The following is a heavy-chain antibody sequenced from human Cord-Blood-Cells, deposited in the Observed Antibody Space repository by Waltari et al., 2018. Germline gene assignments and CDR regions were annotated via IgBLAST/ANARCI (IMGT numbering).Heavy chain of an antibody. Sequence: QLQLQESGPGLVKPSETLSLTCTVSGGSISSSSYYWGWVRQPPGKGLEWIGSIYYSGSTYYKPSLKSRVTISVDTSKNQFSLKLSSVTAADTAVYYCARRDSSSWYYYYGMDVWGQGTTVTVSS. CDR3: ARRDSSSWYYYYGMDV. CDR2: IYYSGST. V-gene: IGHV4-39*01. D-gene: IGHD6-13*01. J-gene: IGHJ6*02. CDR1: GGSISSSSYY.